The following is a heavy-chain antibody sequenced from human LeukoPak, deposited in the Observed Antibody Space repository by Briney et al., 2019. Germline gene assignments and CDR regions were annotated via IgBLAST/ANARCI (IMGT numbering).Heavy chain of an antibody. Sequence: AGGSLRLSCAASGFTLSSYAMSWVRQAPGKGLEWVSAISGSGSSTYYADSVKGRFTISRDNSKNTLYLQMNSLRAEDTALYYCAKRDGYNSNPLTDWAQGTLVTVSS. D-gene: IGHD5-24*01. CDR2: ISGSGSST. CDR3: AKRDGYNSNPLTD. J-gene: IGHJ4*02. CDR1: GFTLSSYA. V-gene: IGHV3-23*01.